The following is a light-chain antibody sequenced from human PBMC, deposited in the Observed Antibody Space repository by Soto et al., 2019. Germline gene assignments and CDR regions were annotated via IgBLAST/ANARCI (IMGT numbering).Light chain of an antibody. V-gene: IGLV1-47*01. CDR2: RNN. Sequence: QSVLTQSPSASGTPGQRVTISCSGSRSNIGRNFAYWYQHVPGTAPRLLIQRNNERPSGVPDRFSGSKSGTSVSLAISGLRSDDEATYYCAGWDDNLNGRVFGTGTKLTVL. CDR1: RSNIGRNF. CDR3: AGWDDNLNGRV. J-gene: IGLJ1*01.